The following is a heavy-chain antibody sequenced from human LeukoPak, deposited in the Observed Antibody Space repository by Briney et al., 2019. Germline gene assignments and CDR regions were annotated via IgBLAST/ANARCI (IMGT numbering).Heavy chain of an antibody. CDR1: GFTFRSYG. Sequence: GVSLRLSCAASGFTFRSYGMHWVPQAPGKGLEGVALIWYDGSNKYYVDYVKGRFTISRDNSKNTLYLQMNSLRAEDTAVYYCARDLGSGSPNVYFDYWGEGTLVTVSS. CDR3: ARDLGSGSPNVYFDY. D-gene: IGHD3-10*01. CDR2: IWYDGSNK. V-gene: IGHV3-33*01. J-gene: IGHJ4*02.